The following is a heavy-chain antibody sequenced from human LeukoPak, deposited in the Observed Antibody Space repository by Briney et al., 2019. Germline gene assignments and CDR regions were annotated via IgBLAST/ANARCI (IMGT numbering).Heavy chain of an antibody. D-gene: IGHD2-8*01. Sequence: GGSLRLSCAASGFTFSSYWMNWVRQAPGKGLEWVSSISSSSYIYYDDSVKGRFTISRDNAKNSLYLQMNSLRAEDTAVYYCARDVDCTNDGCPQSGLAYWGQGALVTVSS. CDR1: GFTFSSYW. J-gene: IGHJ4*02. CDR2: ISSSSYI. V-gene: IGHV3-21*04. CDR3: ARDVDCTNDGCPQSGLAY.